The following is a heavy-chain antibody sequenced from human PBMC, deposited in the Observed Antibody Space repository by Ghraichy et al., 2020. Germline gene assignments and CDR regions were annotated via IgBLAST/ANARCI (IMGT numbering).Heavy chain of an antibody. CDR2: IYYSGST. J-gene: IGHJ4*02. V-gene: IGHV4-30-4*01. D-gene: IGHD2-2*01. Sequence: SETLSLTCTVSGGSISSGDYYWSWIRQPPGKGLEWIGYIYYSGSTYYNPSLKSRVTISVDTSKNQFSLKLSSVTAADTAVYYCASVGFSSTSRIDYWGQGTLVTVSS. CDR3: ASVGFSSTSRIDY. CDR1: GGSISSGDYY.